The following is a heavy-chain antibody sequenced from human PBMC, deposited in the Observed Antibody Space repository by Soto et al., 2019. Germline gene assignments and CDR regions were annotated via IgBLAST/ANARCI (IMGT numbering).Heavy chain of an antibody. D-gene: IGHD2-15*01. Sequence: EVQLLESGGGLVEPGGSLRLSCAASGFTFSSHAMSWVRQAPGKGLEWVSGIKGSGGSTYSADSVKGRFTISRDNSKNTQYLEMNSLRAEDTAVYYYATDLFPDIVVVEGATPDWYFDLGGRGTLVTVSS. CDR1: GFTFSSHA. CDR2: IKGSGGST. V-gene: IGHV3-23*01. J-gene: IGHJ2*01. CDR3: ATDLFPDIVVVEGATPDWYFDL.